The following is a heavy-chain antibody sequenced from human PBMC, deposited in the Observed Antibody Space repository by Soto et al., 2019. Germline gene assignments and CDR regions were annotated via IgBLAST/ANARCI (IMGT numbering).Heavy chain of an antibody. D-gene: IGHD3-22*01. Sequence: QVQLVQSGAEVKKPGSSVKVSCKASGGTFSSYAISWVRQAPGQGLEWMGGIIPIFGTANYAQKFQGRVTIXXDXSTXTAYMELSSLRSEDTAVYYCARTWAIRSSGYKFDYWGQGTLVTVSS. CDR2: IIPIFGTA. V-gene: IGHV1-69*14. CDR1: GGTFSSYA. CDR3: ARTWAIRSSGYKFDY. J-gene: IGHJ4*02.